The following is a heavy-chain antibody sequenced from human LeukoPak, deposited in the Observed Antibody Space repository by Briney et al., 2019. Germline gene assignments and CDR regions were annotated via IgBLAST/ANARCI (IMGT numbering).Heavy chain of an antibody. CDR3: ARGGTAMVTFGNYYYGMDV. CDR2: IIPIFGIA. CDR1: GGTFSSYA. V-gene: IGHV1-69*04. D-gene: IGHD5-18*01. Sequence: GASVKVSCKASGGTFSSYAISWVRQAPGQGLEWMGRIIPIFGIANYAQKFQGRVTITADKSTSTDYMELSSLRSEDTAVYYCARGGTAMVTFGNYYYGMDVWGQGTTVTVSS. J-gene: IGHJ6*02.